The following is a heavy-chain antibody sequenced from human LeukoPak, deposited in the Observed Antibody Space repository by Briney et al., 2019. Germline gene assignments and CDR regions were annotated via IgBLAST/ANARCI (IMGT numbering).Heavy chain of an antibody. V-gene: IGHV3-23*01. CDR1: GFTLSDYA. J-gene: IGHJ4*02. CDR3: AKYSSGWFEDY. CDR2: ISGSGVMT. Sequence: KTGGSLRLSCAASGFTLSDYAMTWVRQAPGKGLEWVATISGSGVMTYYADSVKGRFTVSGDNSKSILYLQMNSLRAEDTALYYCAKYSSGWFEDYWGQGTLVTVSS. D-gene: IGHD6-19*01.